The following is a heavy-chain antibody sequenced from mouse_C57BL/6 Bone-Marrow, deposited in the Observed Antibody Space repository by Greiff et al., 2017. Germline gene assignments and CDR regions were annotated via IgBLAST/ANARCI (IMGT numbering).Heavy chain of an antibody. CDR3: TRDRIRYDYGAWFAY. CDR1: GFTFSSYA. V-gene: IGHV5-9-1*02. J-gene: IGHJ3*01. D-gene: IGHD2-4*01. CDR2: ISSGGDYI. Sequence: EVKLMESGEGLVKPGGSLKLSCAASGFTFSSYAMSWVRQTPEKRLEWVAYISSGGDYIYYADTVKGRFTISRDNARNTLYLQMGSLKSEDTAMYYCTRDRIRYDYGAWFAYWGQGTLVTVSA.